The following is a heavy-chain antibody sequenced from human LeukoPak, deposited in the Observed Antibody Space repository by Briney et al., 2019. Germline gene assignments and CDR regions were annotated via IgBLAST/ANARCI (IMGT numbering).Heavy chain of an antibody. CDR3: ARLPGNYDTLHDAFDI. J-gene: IGHJ3*02. CDR2: INPSDCYT. V-gene: IGHV5-10-1*01. CDR1: GYSFTSYW. D-gene: IGHD3-22*01. Sequence: GESPKISCKGSGYSFTSYWISWVRQMPGKGVEWMGRINPSDCYTNYSPSFQGHVTISADKSISTAYLQWSSLKASDTAMYYCARLPGNYDTLHDAFDIWGQGTMVTVSS.